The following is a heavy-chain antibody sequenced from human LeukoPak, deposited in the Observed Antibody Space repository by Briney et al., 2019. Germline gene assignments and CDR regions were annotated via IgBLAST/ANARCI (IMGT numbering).Heavy chain of an antibody. D-gene: IGHD5-12*01. CDR1: GGSVSDYY. Sequence: SETLSLTCTVSGGSVSDYYWSWIRQPPGKGLEWIGEINHSGSTNYNPSLKSRVTISVDTSKNQFSLKLSSVTAADTAVYYCARLYSGYDRPFDYWGQGTLVTVSS. CDR3: ARLYSGYDRPFDY. J-gene: IGHJ4*02. CDR2: INHSGST. V-gene: IGHV4-34*01.